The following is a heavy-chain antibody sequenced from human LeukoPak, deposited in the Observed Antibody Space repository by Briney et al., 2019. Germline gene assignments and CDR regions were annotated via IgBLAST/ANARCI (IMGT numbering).Heavy chain of an antibody. D-gene: IGHD6-25*01. Sequence: GGSLRLSCAASGFTFSVSAIHWVRQASGKGLEWVGRIKTKADNYATAYNASVKGRFTISRVDPKNTAYRQMNSLKIEGTTVYYCTHPAYYYVLDVWGKGTTVTVSS. J-gene: IGHJ6*04. CDR1: GFTFSVSA. CDR3: THPAYYYVLDV. V-gene: IGHV3-73*01. CDR2: IKTKADNYAT.